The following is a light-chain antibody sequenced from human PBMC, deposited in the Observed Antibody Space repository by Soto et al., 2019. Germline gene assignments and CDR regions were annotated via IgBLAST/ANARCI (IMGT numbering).Light chain of an antibody. CDR2: DAS. CDR3: QQRYPPPPT. CDR1: QGVSRY. J-gene: IGKJ1*01. V-gene: IGKV1-39*01. Sequence: DIVMTQSPSTLSASVGERVTITCRASQGVSRYLSWYQQKPGQAPKLLIYDASSLQSGVPSRFSGSGSGTDFTLTISSLQPEDFATYYCQQRYPPPPTFGQGTKVDI.